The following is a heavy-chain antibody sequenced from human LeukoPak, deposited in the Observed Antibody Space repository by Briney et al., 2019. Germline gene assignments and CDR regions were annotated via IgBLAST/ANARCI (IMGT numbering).Heavy chain of an antibody. V-gene: IGHV3-53*01. Sequence: PGGSLPQTRAACWFTISNNYMNWVRQAPGKGLEWVSVIYSGGNTYYADSVKGRFTISRADSKNTLYLQMNSLRAEDTAVYYCAKDAGGTPPMHRRDYWG. D-gene: IGHD1-1*01. CDR3: AKDAGGTPPMHRRDY. CDR1: WFTISNNY. CDR2: IYSGGNT. J-gene: IGHJ4*01.